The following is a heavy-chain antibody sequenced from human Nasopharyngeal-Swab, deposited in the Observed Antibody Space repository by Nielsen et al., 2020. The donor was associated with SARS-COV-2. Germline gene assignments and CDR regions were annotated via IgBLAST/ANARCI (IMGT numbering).Heavy chain of an antibody. J-gene: IGHJ6*02. Sequence: GGSLRLSFAASGFTFSTYDLSWVRQAPGKGLDWVSGISGSGESTHYADSVKARFTISRDNSKNTLYLQMNSLRAEDTAVYYCAKGGGYSVYYGMDVWGQGTTVTVSS. D-gene: IGHD3-10*01. CDR3: AKGGGYSVYYGMDV. V-gene: IGHV3-23*01. CDR1: GFTFSTYD. CDR2: ISGSGEST.